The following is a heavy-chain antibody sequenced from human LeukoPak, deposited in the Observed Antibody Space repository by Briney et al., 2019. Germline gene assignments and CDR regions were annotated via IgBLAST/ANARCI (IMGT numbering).Heavy chain of an antibody. CDR1: GFTFRNCG. CDR2: ISYDGSNK. Sequence: GGSLRLSCAASGFTFRNCGIHWVRQAPGKGLEWVAAISYDGSNKYYADSVKGRFTISRDNSKNTLYLQMNSLRDEDTAVYYCAKGALGQWLVLDSWGQGTLVTVSS. CDR3: AKGALGQWLVLDS. D-gene: IGHD6-19*01. V-gene: IGHV3-30*18. J-gene: IGHJ4*02.